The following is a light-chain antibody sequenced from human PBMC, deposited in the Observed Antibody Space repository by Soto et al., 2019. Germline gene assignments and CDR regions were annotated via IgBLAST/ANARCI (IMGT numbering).Light chain of an antibody. Sequence: EIVLTQSPGTLSLSPGEGATLSCRASQSVGRNYLAWFQQKPGQPPRLFISGASSRAAGIPDKFSGSGSGTDFTLTISRLEPEDFAAYFCQQYAEAPITFGQGTRLEIK. V-gene: IGKV3-20*01. CDR3: QQYAEAPIT. J-gene: IGKJ5*01. CDR1: QSVGRNY. CDR2: GAS.